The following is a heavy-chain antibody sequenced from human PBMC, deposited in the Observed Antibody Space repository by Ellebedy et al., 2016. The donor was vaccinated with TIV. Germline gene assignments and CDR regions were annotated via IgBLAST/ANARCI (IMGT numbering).Heavy chain of an antibody. D-gene: IGHD4-17*01. J-gene: IGHJ3*02. CDR2: IQLDGGDK. V-gene: IGHV3-7*01. CDR3: ATDGSYGDYLSPTHAFVI. CDR1: AFSFSSYW. Sequence: GGSLRLSCAASAFSFSSYWMTWVRQAPGKGLEWVANIQLDGGDKYYVDSVKGRFTVSRDNAKNSLYLQMTSLRADDTAVYYCATDGSYGDYLSPTHAFVIWGQGTMVTVSS.